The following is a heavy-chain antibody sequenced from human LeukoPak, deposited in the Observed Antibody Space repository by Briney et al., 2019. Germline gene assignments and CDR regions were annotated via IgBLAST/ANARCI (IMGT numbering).Heavy chain of an antibody. D-gene: IGHD3-3*01. CDR3: ARSRSDFWSGYYSWFDP. J-gene: IGHJ5*02. CDR2: IIPIFGTA. CDR1: GYTFTSYA. V-gene: IGHV1-69*13. Sequence: SVKVSCKASGYTFTSYAISWVRQAPGQGLEWMGGIIPIFGTANYAQKFQGRVTITADESTSTAYMELSSLRSEDTAVYYCARSRSDFWSGYYSWFDPWGQGTLVTVSS.